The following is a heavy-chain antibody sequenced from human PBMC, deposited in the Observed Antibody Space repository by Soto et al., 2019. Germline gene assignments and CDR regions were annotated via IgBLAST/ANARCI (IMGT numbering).Heavy chain of an antibody. V-gene: IGHV3-7*01. Sequence: GSLRLSCAASGFTFSTSWMSWVRQAPGKGLEWVAYIKEDGSEIYYVDAVKGRFTISRDNARNSLYLQMNSLRVEDTAVYYCASRPCAKFHCHSPAYWGQGTLVTVSS. CDR3: ASRPCAKFHCHSPAY. D-gene: IGHD1-26*01. CDR1: GFTFSTSW. J-gene: IGHJ4*02. CDR2: IKEDGSEI.